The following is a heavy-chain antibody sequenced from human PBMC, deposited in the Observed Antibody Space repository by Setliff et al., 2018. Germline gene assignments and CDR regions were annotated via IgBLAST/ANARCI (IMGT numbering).Heavy chain of an antibody. Sequence: GASVKVSCKAPGYTFSNYGITWVRQAPGQGLEWMGWISAYTGNTKYAQKLQGRVTMTTDTSTSTAYLELRSLTSDDTAVYYCSRLVRYCTSTSCQGASGAEFWGQGTLVTVSS. CDR1: GYTFSNYG. J-gene: IGHJ4*02. CDR2: ISAYTGNT. V-gene: IGHV1-18*01. D-gene: IGHD2-2*01. CDR3: SRLVRYCTSTSCQGASGAEF.